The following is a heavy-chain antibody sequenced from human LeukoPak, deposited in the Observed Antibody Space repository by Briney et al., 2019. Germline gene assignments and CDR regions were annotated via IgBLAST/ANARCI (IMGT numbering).Heavy chain of an antibody. CDR3: AKDIGPGYLVRGVITTDYFDY. J-gene: IGHJ4*02. V-gene: IGHV3-9*01. D-gene: IGHD3-10*01. CDR1: GFTFDDYA. CDR2: ISWNSGSI. Sequence: GRSLRLSCAASGFTFDDYAMHWVRQAPGKGLEWVSGISWNSGSIGYADSVKGRFTISRDNAKNSLYLQMNSLRAEDTALYYCAKDIGPGYLVRGVITTDYFDYWGQGTLVTASS.